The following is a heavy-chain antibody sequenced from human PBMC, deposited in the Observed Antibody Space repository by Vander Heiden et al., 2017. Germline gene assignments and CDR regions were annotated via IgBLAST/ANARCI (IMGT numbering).Heavy chain of an antibody. V-gene: IGHV3-21*01. J-gene: IGHJ5*02. CDR1: GFTFSSYS. CDR3: AKDVNYDYVWGSYRWSWFDP. Sequence: EVQLVESGGGLVKPGGSLRLSCAASGFTFSSYSMTWVRQAPGKGLEWVSSISSSSSYIYYADSVKGRFTISRDNAKNSLYLQMNSLRAEDTAVYYCAKDVNYDYVWGSYRWSWFDPWGQGTLVTVSS. CDR2: ISSSSSYI. D-gene: IGHD3-16*02.